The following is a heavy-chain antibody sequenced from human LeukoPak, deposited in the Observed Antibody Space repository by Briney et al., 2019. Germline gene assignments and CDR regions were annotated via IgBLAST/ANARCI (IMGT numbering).Heavy chain of an antibody. CDR3: ARVNLYTSSWAGGYFDY. V-gene: IGHV4-59*01. Sequence: SETLSLTCTVSGGSISSYYWSWIRQPPGEGLDWIGFIYYSGSTDYNPSLRGRVAISIDTSRNQFSLKLSSVTAADTAVYYCARVNLYTSSWAGGYFDYWGQGALVTVSS. CDR1: GGSISSYY. D-gene: IGHD6-13*01. J-gene: IGHJ4*02. CDR2: IYYSGST.